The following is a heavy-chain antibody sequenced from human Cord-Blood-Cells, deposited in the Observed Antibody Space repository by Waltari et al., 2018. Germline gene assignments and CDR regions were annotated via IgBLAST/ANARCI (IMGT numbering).Heavy chain of an antibody. J-gene: IGHJ4*02. V-gene: IGHV1-2*02. Sequence: QVQLVQSGAEVKKPGASVKVSCKASGYTFTGYYMHWVRQAPGQGLEWMGWINPNSGGTNDAQKFQGGVTRTGDTSISTAYMELSRLRSDDTAVYCCARGGFWGSDYWGQGTLVTVSS. CDR2: INPNSGGT. CDR1: GYTFTGYY. CDR3: ARGGFWGSDY. D-gene: IGHD7-27*01.